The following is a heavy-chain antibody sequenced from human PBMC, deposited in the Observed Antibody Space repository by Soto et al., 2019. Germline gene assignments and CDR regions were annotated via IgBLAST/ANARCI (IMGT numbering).Heavy chain of an antibody. D-gene: IGHD2-15*01. Sequence: GGSLRLSCAASGFTFSSYWMSWVRQAPGKGLEWVANIKQDGSEKYYVDSVKGRFTISRDNAKNSLYLQMNSLRAEDTAVYYCARVYLLGYCSGGSCYRGGRFDYWGQGTLVTVSS. J-gene: IGHJ4*02. CDR3: ARVYLLGYCSGGSCYRGGRFDY. V-gene: IGHV3-7*05. CDR1: GFTFSSYW. CDR2: IKQDGSEK.